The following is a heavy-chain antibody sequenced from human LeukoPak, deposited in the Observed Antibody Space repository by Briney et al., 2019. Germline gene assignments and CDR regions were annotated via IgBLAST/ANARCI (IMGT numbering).Heavy chain of an antibody. CDR3: TREIRYFDWFQADY. CDR1: GFTFGDHS. Sequence: GGSLRLSCTASGFTFGDHSVSWFRQAPGKGLEGGGFIRSKDYGGTAEYAASVKGRFTISRDDSKSVAYLQMDSLKTEDTAVYYCTREIRYFDWFQADYWGQGTLVTVSS. J-gene: IGHJ4*02. V-gene: IGHV3-49*03. CDR2: IRSKDYGGTA. D-gene: IGHD3-9*01.